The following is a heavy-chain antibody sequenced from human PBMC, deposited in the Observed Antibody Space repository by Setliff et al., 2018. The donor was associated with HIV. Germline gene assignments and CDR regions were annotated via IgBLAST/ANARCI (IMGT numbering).Heavy chain of an antibody. V-gene: IGHV4-59*01. J-gene: IGHJ4*02. CDR2: IFYSGST. CDR1: GGSISSYY. D-gene: IGHD1-1*01. Sequence: SETLPLTCTVSGGSISSYYWSWIRQPPGEGLEWIGYIFYSGSTNYNPSLKSRVTISLDTSKNQFSLKLTSVTAADTAVYYCASAGSGTRAPPRYWGQGTLVTVSS. CDR3: ASAGSGTRAPPRY.